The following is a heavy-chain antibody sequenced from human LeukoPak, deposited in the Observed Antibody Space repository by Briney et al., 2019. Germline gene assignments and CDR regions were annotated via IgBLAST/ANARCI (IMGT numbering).Heavy chain of an antibody. J-gene: IGHJ4*02. Sequence: SETLSLTCTVSGGSIGNFYWTWIRQPPGKGLEWIGFVTYSGSTNYNPSLKNRVTISVDTSKNQFSLRLSPVAAADTAVYFCARLNPSLDILTGYYIDYWGQGTLVPVSS. CDR1: GGSIGNFY. CDR2: VTYSGST. CDR3: ARLNPSLDILTGYYIDY. D-gene: IGHD3-9*01. V-gene: IGHV4-59*12.